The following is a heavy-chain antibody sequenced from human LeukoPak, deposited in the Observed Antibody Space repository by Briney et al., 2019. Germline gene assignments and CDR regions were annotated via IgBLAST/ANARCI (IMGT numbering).Heavy chain of an antibody. J-gene: IGHJ6*03. CDR2: ITSSSTYT. CDR3: ARDPYSGTYGDTYYYYMDV. Sequence: GGSLRLSCAASGFSFSSYNMNWVRQTPGKGLEWVSSITSSSTYTFYADSVKGRFTISRDNARNSLYLQMNSLRAEDTAVYYCARDPYSGTYGDTYYYYMDVWVKGTTVTISS. V-gene: IGHV3-21*01. D-gene: IGHD1-26*01. CDR1: GFSFSSYN.